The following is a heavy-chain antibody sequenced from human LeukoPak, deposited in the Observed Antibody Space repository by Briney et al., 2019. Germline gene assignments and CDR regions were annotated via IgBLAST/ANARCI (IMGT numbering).Heavy chain of an antibody. CDR3: ARVNYYDSSGRGAFDI. D-gene: IGHD3-22*01. CDR2: IYTSGST. CDR1: GGSISSYY. J-gene: IGHJ3*02. V-gene: IGHV4-4*07. Sequence: SETLSLTCTVSGGSISSYYWSWIRQPAGKGLEWIGRIYTSGSTNYNPSLKSRVTMSVDTSKNQFSLKLSPVTAADTAVYYCARVNYYDSSGRGAFDIWGQGAMVTVSS.